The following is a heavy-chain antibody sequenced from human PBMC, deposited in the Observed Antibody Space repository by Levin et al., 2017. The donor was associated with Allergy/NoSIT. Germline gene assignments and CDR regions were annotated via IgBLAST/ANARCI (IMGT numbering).Heavy chain of an antibody. CDR3: APGDGRGNYYFDY. J-gene: IGHJ4*02. Sequence: ASVKVSCKASGYTFTGYYMHWVRQAPGQGLEWMGRINPNSGGTNYAPKFQGRVTMTRDTSVTTAYMELSRLRSDDTAVYYCAPGDGRGNYYFDYWGQGTLVTVSS. CDR2: INPNSGGT. V-gene: IGHV1-2*06. D-gene: IGHD7-27*01. CDR1: GYTFTGYY.